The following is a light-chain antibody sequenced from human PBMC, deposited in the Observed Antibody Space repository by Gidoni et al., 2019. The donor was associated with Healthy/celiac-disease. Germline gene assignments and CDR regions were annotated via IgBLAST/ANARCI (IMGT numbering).Light chain of an antibody. CDR2: DAS. J-gene: IGKJ4*01. CDR1: QDISNY. Sequence: DIQMTLSPSSLSASVADRVTITCQASQDISNYLNWYQQKPGKAPKLLIYDASSLETGVPARFSGSGSGTDFTFTISSLQPEDIATYYCQQYDNLPLTFGGGTKVEIK. CDR3: QQYDNLPLT. V-gene: IGKV1-33*01.